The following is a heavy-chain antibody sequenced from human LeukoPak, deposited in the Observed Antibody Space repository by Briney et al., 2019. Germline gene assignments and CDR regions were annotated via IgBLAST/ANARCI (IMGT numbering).Heavy chain of an antibody. J-gene: IGHJ4*02. V-gene: IGHV4-31*03. Sequence: SETLSLTCTVSGGSISSGTHYYNWIRQHPGKGLEWIGYIYYTGITSYNPSLRGRVSMSVDTSMNQASLKVTSLTAADTAVYYCAASSGVTLGRFWGQGALVTVSS. CDR3: AASSGVTLGRF. CDR1: GGSISSGTHY. CDR2: IYYTGIT. D-gene: IGHD4/OR15-4a*01.